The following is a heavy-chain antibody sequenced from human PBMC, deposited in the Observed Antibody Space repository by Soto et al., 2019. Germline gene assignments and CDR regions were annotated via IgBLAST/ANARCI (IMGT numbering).Heavy chain of an antibody. J-gene: IGHJ4*02. Sequence: QPGGSLTLSCAASGFTFNSYAMGWVRQAPGKGLEWVSAIRGSGSSTYYSASVKGRFTISRDNSKNTLYLQMSSLRAEDTAVYYCAQSPLLRSFSRYYFDSWGQGTLVTVPQ. CDR2: IRGSGSST. CDR3: AQSPLLRSFSRYYFDS. D-gene: IGHD3-16*01. V-gene: IGHV3-23*01. CDR1: GFTFNSYA.